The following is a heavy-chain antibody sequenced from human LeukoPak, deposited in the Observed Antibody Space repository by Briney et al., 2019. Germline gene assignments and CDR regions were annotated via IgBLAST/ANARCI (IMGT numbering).Heavy chain of an antibody. V-gene: IGHV3-30*03. CDR3: SRFAGASKSVALHS. Sequence: GGSLRLSCEASGFIFTTYGMQWLRQAPGKGLEWVALISYDGNNEYYADSVRGRFTVSRDDSKNSVYLQMNTLRVEDTAVCAKSRFAGASKSVALHSWGQGTLVTVSS. D-gene: IGHD1-26*01. CDR2: ISYDGNNE. CDR1: GFIFTTYG. J-gene: IGHJ4*02.